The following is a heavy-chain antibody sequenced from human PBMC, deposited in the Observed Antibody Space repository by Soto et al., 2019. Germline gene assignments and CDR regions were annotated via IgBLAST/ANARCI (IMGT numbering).Heavy chain of an antibody. V-gene: IGHV3-74*01. D-gene: IGHD5-18*01. CDR1: GFSFSNYW. Sequence: EVQLVESGGGLVQPGGSLRLSCAASGFSFSNYWIHWVRQAPGKGLVWVSRIKTDGSSTDYAASVKGRFTISRDNAKHTLYLQMNSLTAEDTAVYYCAKREGNTYGLFHWGQGTLVTVSS. J-gene: IGHJ4*02. CDR3: AKREGNTYGLFH. CDR2: IKTDGSST.